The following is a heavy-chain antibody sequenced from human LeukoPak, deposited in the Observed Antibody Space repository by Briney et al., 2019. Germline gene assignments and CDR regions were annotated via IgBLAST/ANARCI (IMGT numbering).Heavy chain of an antibody. CDR1: GDSFTSSHSW. D-gene: IGHD1-20*01. Sequence: SETLSLTCTVSGDSFTSSHSWWDWARLHPGRGLEWIGGIQYTRRPFSNPSLKSRGTISLDTSKTQVSLDVRSATAADTAVYYCAKRRHNFDSYVVWGRGTRVSLSS. CDR3: AKRRHNFDSYVV. J-gene: IGHJ3*01. CDR2: IQYTRRP. V-gene: IGHV4-39*01.